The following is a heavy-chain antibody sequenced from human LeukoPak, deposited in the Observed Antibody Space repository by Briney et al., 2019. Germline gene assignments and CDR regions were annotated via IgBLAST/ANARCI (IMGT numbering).Heavy chain of an antibody. V-gene: IGHV1-2*06. J-gene: IGHJ5*02. CDR2: INPNSGGT. CDR1: GYTFTGYY. CDR3: VVVSAAGERDPFDP. D-gene: IGHD2-2*01. Sequence: ASVKVSCKASGYTFTGYYMHWVRQAPGQGLEWMGRINPNSGGTNYAQKFQGRVIMTRDTSISTAYMELSRLRSDDTAVYYCVVVSAAGERDPFDPWGQGTLVTVSS.